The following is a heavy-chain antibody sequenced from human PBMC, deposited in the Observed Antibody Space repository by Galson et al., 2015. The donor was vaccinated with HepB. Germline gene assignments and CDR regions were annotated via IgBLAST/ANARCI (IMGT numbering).Heavy chain of an antibody. CDR3: AKDAYRSSYYFDS. J-gene: IGHJ4*02. Sequence: SLRLSCAVSGFTFSNSGMHWVRQAPGKGLEWVAVAWSDGINNYYADSVKGRFTISRDNFKSTLYLQMKSLRAEDTAVYYCAKDAYRSSYYFDSWGQGTLVTVSS. CDR2: AWSDGINN. CDR1: GFTFSNSG. V-gene: IGHV3-33*06. D-gene: IGHD3-16*01.